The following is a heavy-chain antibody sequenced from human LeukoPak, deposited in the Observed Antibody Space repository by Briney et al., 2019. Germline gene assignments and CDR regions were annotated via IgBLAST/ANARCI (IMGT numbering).Heavy chain of an antibody. V-gene: IGHV1-69*13. Sequence: ASVKVSCKASGVTFSSYAISWVRQAAGQGLECMGGIIPIFGTANYAQKFQCRVTITADESTSTAYMERSSLRSEDTAVYYCARAPPATQTEYFDYWGQGTLVTVSS. J-gene: IGHJ4*02. CDR1: GVTFSSYA. CDR3: ARAPPATQTEYFDY. D-gene: IGHD1-14*01. CDR2: IIPIFGTA.